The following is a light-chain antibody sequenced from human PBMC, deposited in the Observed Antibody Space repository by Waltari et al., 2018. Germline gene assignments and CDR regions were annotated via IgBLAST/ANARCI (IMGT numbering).Light chain of an antibody. V-gene: IGLV3-1*01. CDR3: QAWDSTTVV. J-gene: IGLJ2*01. CDR1: KLGDKY. CDR2: HDS. Sequence: SYELIQPPSVSVSPGQTASITCSGAKLGDKYACWYPQRPGQSPVLVIYHDSKRPPGIPERFSGSNSGNTATLTISGTQAMDEADYYCQAWDSTTVVFGGGTKLTVL.